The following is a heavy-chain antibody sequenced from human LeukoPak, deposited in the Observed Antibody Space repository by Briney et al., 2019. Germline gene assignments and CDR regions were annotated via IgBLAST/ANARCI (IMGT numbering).Heavy chain of an antibody. Sequence: GGSLTLSCSASGFTFSSHAMHWVRQAPGKGLEYVSVISGNGDSTYYVDSVRGRFTISRDNAKNSLYLQMNSLRAEDTAVYYCARGVVPSAINWFDPWGQGTLVTVSS. J-gene: IGHJ5*02. V-gene: IGHV3-64*04. CDR2: ISGNGDST. D-gene: IGHD2-2*02. CDR1: GFTFSSHA. CDR3: ARGVVPSAINWFDP.